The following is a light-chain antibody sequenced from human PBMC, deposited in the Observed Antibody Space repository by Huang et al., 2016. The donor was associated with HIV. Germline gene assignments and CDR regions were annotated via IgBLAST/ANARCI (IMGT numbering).Light chain of an antibody. CDR2: DAS. J-gene: IGKJ4*01. V-gene: IGKV3-11*01. CDR3: QLRSTWPGDT. Sequence: EIVLTQSPATLSLSPGERVTLSCRASQTVSSYLAWYQQKPGQAPRLLIYDASNRATGIPARFSGSGSGTDFTLTISSLEPEDFAVYYCQLRSTWPGDTFGGGTKVEIK. CDR1: QTVSSY.